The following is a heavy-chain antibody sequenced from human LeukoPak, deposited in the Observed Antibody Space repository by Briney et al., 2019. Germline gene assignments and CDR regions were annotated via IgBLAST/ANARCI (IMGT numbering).Heavy chain of an antibody. CDR2: IFYSGTT. CDR1: GGSISSYY. Sequence: KPSETLSLTCTVSGGSISSYYWSWIRQPPGKGLEWIGFIFYSGTTNYNPSLKSRVTISVDTSKNQFSLKLSFVTAADTAVYYCASSIEYYDILTGYLNWFDPWGQGTLVTVSS. V-gene: IGHV4-59*12. CDR3: ASSIEYYDILTGYLNWFDP. J-gene: IGHJ5*02. D-gene: IGHD3-9*01.